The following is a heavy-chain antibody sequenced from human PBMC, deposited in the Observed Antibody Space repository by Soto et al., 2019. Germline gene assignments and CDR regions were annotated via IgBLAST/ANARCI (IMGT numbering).Heavy chain of an antibody. Sequence: GGSLRLSCAASGFTFSSYWMSWVRQAPGKGLGWVANIKQDGSEKYYVDSVKGRFTISRDNAKNSLYLQMNSLRAEDTAVYYCARDKYYYDSSGYDYWGQGTLVTVSS. V-gene: IGHV3-7*01. D-gene: IGHD3-22*01. J-gene: IGHJ4*02. CDR2: IKQDGSEK. CDR1: GFTFSSYW. CDR3: ARDKYYYDSSGYDY.